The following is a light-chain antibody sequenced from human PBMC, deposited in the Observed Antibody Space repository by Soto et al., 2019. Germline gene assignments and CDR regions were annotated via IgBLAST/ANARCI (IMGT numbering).Light chain of an antibody. CDR1: QSVSSSY. V-gene: IGKV3-20*01. CDR2: GAS. J-gene: IGKJ2*01. Sequence: EIALTQSPGTLSLSPGERATLSCRASQSVSSSYLAWYQQKPGQAPRLLIYGASNRATGIPARFSGSGSGTDFTLTISRLEPEDFAVYFCQQYNNSPEYTCGQGTKLEIK. CDR3: QQYNNSPEYT.